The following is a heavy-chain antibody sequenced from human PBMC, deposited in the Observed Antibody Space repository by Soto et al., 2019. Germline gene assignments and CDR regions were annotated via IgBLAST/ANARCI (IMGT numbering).Heavy chain of an antibody. V-gene: IGHV4-30-4*01. CDR1: GGSISSGDYY. CDR3: ARELIQLWPHYYYGMDV. J-gene: IGHJ6*02. Sequence: SETLSLTCTVSGGSISSGDYYWSWIRQPPGKGLEWIGYIYYSGTTYYNPSLKSRVTISVDTSKNQFSLKLSFVTAADTAVYYCARELIQLWPHYYYGMDVWGQGPTVTVSS. CDR2: IYYSGTT. D-gene: IGHD5-18*01.